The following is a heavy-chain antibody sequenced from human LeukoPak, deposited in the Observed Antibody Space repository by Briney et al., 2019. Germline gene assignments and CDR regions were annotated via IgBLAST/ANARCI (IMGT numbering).Heavy chain of an antibody. Sequence: PGGSLRLSCAASGFTVSTNYMSWVRQAPGKGLVWVSHINKDGSNTDYADSVKGRFTISRDNAKNTLYLQMSSLRAEDTAVYYCARDQSHGMDVWGQGTTVTVSS. CDR3: ARDQSHGMDV. CDR1: GFTVSTNY. J-gene: IGHJ6*02. V-gene: IGHV3-74*01. CDR2: INKDGSNT.